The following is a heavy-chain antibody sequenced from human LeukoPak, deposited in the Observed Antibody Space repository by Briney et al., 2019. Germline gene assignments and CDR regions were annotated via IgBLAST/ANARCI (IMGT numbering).Heavy chain of an antibody. CDR1: GFIFRSYA. CDR3: ARDLGGRKDI. CDR2: ISSSGGRT. D-gene: IGHD3-16*01. J-gene: IGHJ3*02. V-gene: IGHV3-23*01. Sequence: GGSLRLSCAASGFIFRSYAMSWVRQAPGKGLEWVSGISSSGGRTYYADSVKGRFTISRDNSKNTLYLQMNSLRAEDTAVYYCARDLGGRKDIWGQGTMVTVSS.